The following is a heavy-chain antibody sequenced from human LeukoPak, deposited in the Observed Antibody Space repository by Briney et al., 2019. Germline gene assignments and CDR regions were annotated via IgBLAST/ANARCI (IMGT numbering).Heavy chain of an antibody. CDR2: ISYDGSNK. J-gene: IGHJ4*02. CDR3: AKHPRLVRYFDS. D-gene: IGHD6-6*01. CDR1: GFTFSSYG. V-gene: IGHV3-30*18. Sequence: GRSLRLSCAASGFTFSSYGIHWVRQAPGKGLGWVAVISYDGSNKYYADSVKGRFTISRDNSKNTLYLQMNSLRPEDTAVYYCAKHPRLVRYFDSWGQGTLVTVSS.